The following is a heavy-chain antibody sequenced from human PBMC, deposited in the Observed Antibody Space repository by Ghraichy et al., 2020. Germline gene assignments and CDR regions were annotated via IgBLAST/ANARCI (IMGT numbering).Heavy chain of an antibody. CDR3: AREIFPGYYDSSGYYWE. Sequence: LSLTCAASGFTVSSNYMSWVRQAPGKGLEWVSVIYSGGSTYYADSVKGRFTISRDNSKNTLYLQMNSLRVEDTAVYYCAREIFPGYYDSSGYYWEWGQGTLVTVSS. D-gene: IGHD3-22*01. CDR2: IYSGGST. CDR1: GFTVSSNY. V-gene: IGHV3-66*01. J-gene: IGHJ4*02.